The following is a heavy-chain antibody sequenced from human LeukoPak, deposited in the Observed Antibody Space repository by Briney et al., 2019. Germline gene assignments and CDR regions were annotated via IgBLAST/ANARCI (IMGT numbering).Heavy chain of an antibody. V-gene: IGHV3-64D*06. CDR3: VKTLSQWPREGFDY. J-gene: IGHJ4*02. Sequence: GGSLRLSCSASGFTFSSYGMDWVRQAPEKGLEYVSAINSDGDNTYYADSVKGRFTISRDNSKNTLYLQMGSLRAEDTAVYYCVKTLSQWPREGFDYWGQGTLVSVSP. D-gene: IGHD6-19*01. CDR2: INSDGDNT. CDR1: GFTFSSYG.